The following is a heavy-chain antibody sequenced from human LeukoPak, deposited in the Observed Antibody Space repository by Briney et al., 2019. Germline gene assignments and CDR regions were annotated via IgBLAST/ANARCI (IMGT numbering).Heavy chain of an antibody. J-gene: IGHJ5*02. CDR3: ARDLAIVVVTATINWFDP. V-gene: IGHV1-18*01. CDR2: ITPYNGNT. Sequence: ASVKVSCKASGYTFANFGISWVRQAPGQGLEWMGWITPYNGNTNYAQKLQGRVTLTTDTSTSTAYMELRSLRSDDTAVYYCARDLAIVVVTATINWFDPWGQGTLVTVSS. CDR1: GYTFANFG. D-gene: IGHD2-21*02.